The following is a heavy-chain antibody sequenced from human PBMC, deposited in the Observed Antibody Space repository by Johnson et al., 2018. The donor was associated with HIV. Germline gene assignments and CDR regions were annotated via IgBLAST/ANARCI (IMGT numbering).Heavy chain of an antibody. V-gene: IGHV3-66*01. J-gene: IGHJ3*02. CDR3: ARGGGSCWGTEIDTFDI. CDR2: MSSGDNT. CDR1: GFTVSSNY. D-gene: IGHD1/OR15-1a*01. Sequence: VQLVESGGGLVQPGGSLRLSCAASGFTVSSNYMSWVRQAPGKGLEWVSVMSSGDNTHYADSVKGRFTISRDNSKNTLYLQMKSLRTEDTAVYYCARGGGSCWGTEIDTFDIWGQGTMVTVSS.